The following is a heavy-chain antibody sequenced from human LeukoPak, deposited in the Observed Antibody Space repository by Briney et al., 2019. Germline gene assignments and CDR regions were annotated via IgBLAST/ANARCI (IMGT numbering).Heavy chain of an antibody. CDR3: ARGQGGYCSSTSCYSRIGYYYYYMDV. D-gene: IGHD2-2*01. CDR1: GYTFTSYD. J-gene: IGHJ6*03. CDR2: MNPNSDNT. V-gene: IGHV1-8*03. Sequence: ASVKVSCKASGYTFTSYDINWVRQATGQGLEWMGWMNPNSDNTGYAQKFQGRVTITRNTSISTAYMELSSLRSEDTAVYYCARGQGGYCSSTSCYSRIGYYYYYMDVWGKGTTVTVSS.